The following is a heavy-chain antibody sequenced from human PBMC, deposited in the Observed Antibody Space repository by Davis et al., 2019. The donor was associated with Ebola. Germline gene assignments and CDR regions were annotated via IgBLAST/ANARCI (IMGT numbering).Heavy chain of an antibody. CDR3: ARTPLFDVSVVITPYYFDY. D-gene: IGHD3-3*01. V-gene: IGHV2-70*01. CDR1: GFSLSTRGMC. Sequence: SGPTLVKPTQTLTLTCTFSGFSLSTRGMCVSWIRQPPGKALEWLALIDWDDDKYYNTSLKTRLTISKDASKNQVVLTMTNMDPVDTATYYCARTPLFDVSVVITPYYFDYWGQGTLVTVSS. J-gene: IGHJ4*02. CDR2: IDWDDDK.